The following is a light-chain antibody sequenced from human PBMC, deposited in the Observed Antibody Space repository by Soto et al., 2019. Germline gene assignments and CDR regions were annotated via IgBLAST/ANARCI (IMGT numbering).Light chain of an antibody. V-gene: IGKV3-15*01. CDR3: QQYDNWPPPIT. Sequence: EIVMTQSPGTLSVSPGERATLSCRASQSVGTNLAWHQQKPGQAPRLLIYGASTRATDIPARFSASGSGTEFTLTISSLQSEDFVVYYCQQYDNWPPPITFGQGTRLEIK. CDR2: GAS. CDR1: QSVGTN. J-gene: IGKJ5*01.